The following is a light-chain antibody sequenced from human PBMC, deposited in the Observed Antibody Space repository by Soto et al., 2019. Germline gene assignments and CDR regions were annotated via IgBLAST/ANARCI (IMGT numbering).Light chain of an antibody. CDR2: DVT. V-gene: IGLV2-14*03. CDR1: SSDVGGYSY. Sequence: QSVLTQPASVSESPGQSITISCTGTSSDVGGYSYVSWYQHHPGKAPKLMIFDVTNRPSGVSNRFSGSKSGNTASLTISGLQAEDEADYYCSSYTSSNTYVFGTGTKLTVL. CDR3: SSYTSSNTYV. J-gene: IGLJ1*01.